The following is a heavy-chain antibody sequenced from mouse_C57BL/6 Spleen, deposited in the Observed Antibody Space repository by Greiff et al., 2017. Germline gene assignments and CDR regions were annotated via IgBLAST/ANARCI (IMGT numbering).Heavy chain of an antibody. CDR3: ARLYGNYVEGYFDV. CDR1: GYSFTGYY. Sequence: VQLKESGPELVKPGASVKISCKASGYSFTGYYMNWVKQSPEKSLEWIGEINPSTGGTTYNQKFTAKATLTVDKSSSTAYLQLKSLTSEDSAVYYCARLYGNYVEGYFDVWGTGTTVTVSS. V-gene: IGHV1-42*01. D-gene: IGHD2-1*01. J-gene: IGHJ1*03. CDR2: INPSTGGT.